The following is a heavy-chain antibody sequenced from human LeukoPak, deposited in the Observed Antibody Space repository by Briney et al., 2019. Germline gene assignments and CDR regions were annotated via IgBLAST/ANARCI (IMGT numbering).Heavy chain of an antibody. CDR1: GFTFSDYA. J-gene: IGHJ6*02. V-gene: IGHV3-30*04. CDR2: ISFDGNNK. CDR3: TRGPRPLRYCSGGSCPSYYSGMDV. D-gene: IGHD2-15*01. Sequence: SGGSLRLSCAASGFTFSDYAMHWVRLAPGKGLEWVAVISFDGNNKYYADSVKGRFTISRDNSKNTLYLQMNSLRVEDTAVYSCTRGPRPLRYCSGGSCPSYYSGMDVWGQGTTVTVSS.